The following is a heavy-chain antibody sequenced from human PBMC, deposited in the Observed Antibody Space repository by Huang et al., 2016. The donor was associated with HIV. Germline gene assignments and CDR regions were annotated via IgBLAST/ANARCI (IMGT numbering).Heavy chain of an antibody. Sequence: QLQLQESGPGLVKPSETLSLTCSVSGGSISSSSYYWGWLRQPPGKGLEWIGSIYYSGSTVDNPSLKRRGTISVDTSKNQFSRRLSSVTAADTSVYYCARHMDCSSSSCLAGGHERGPFDMWGQGTMVTVSS. V-gene: IGHV4-39*01. CDR1: GGSISSSSYY. D-gene: IGHD2-2*01. CDR2: IYYSGST. J-gene: IGHJ3*02. CDR3: ARHMDCSSSSCLAGGHERGPFDM.